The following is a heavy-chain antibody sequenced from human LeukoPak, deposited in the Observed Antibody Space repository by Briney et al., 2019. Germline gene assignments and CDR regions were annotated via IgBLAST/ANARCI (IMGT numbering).Heavy chain of an antibody. V-gene: IGHV4-34*01. Sequence: SEILSLTCAVYGGSFSGYYWSWIRQPPGKGLEWIGEINHGRSTNYNPSLKSRVTISVDTSKNQFSLKLSSVTAADTAVYYCARGQVTTGTTFVGEYYYYMDVWGKGTTVTVSS. CDR1: GGSFSGYY. D-gene: IGHD1-1*01. CDR3: ARGQVTTGTTFVGEYYYYMDV. J-gene: IGHJ6*03. CDR2: INHGRST.